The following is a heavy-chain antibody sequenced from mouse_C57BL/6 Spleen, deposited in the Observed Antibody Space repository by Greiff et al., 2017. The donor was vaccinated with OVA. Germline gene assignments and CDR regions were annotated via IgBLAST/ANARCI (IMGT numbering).Heavy chain of an antibody. Sequence: QVQLQQPGAELVKPGASVKLSCKASGYTFTSYWMHWVKQRPGQGLEWIGMIHPNSGSTNYNEKFKSKATLTVDKSSSTAYMQLSSLTSEDSAVYYCARRGGNYGFDWYFDVWGTGTTVTVSS. D-gene: IGHD2-1*01. CDR2: IHPNSGST. CDR3: ARRGGNYGFDWYFDV. CDR1: GYTFTSYW. V-gene: IGHV1-64*01. J-gene: IGHJ1*03.